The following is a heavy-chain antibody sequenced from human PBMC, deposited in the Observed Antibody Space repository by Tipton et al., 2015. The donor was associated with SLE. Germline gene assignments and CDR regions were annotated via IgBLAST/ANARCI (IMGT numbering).Heavy chain of an antibody. J-gene: IGHJ3*02. V-gene: IGHV4-34*01. CDR3: ARASGSYYRWTAFDT. CDR2: INHSGST. CDR1: GGSFSGYY. D-gene: IGHD1-26*01. Sequence: TLSLTCAVYGGSFSGYYWSWIRQPPGKGLEWIGEINHSGSTNYNPSLKSRVTISVDTSKNQFSLKLSSVTAANTAVYYCARASGSYYRWTAFDTGGQGTMVTVSS.